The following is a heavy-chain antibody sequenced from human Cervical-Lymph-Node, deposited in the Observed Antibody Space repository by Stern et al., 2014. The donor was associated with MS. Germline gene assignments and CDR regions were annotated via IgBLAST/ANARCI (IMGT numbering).Heavy chain of an antibody. Sequence: MQLVESGGGVVQPGRSLRLSCAASGFTFSNYGMHWVRQAPGKGLEWLAAIWYHGNKKYYADSVKGRFTISRDNSKNPLFLQMSSLTAEDTALYYCARGNWNYEGMGYWGQGTLVTVSS. J-gene: IGHJ4*02. CDR3: ARGNWNYEGMGY. CDR1: GFTFSNYG. CDR2: IWYHGNKK. V-gene: IGHV3-33*01. D-gene: IGHD1-7*01.